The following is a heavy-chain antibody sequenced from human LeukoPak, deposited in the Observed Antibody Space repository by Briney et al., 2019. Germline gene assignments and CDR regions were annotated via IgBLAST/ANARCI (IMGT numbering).Heavy chain of an antibody. CDR2: ISRSGSTI. D-gene: IGHD5-18*01. V-gene: IGHV3-48*03. J-gene: IGHJ4*02. CDR3: AREGQLWRHFDY. CDR1: GFTFSSYE. Sequence: PGGSLRLSCAASGFTFSSYEMNWVRQAPGKGLEWVSYISRSGSTIYYADSVKGRFTISRDNAKNSLYLQMNSLRAEDTAVYYCAREGQLWRHFDYWGQGTLVTVS.